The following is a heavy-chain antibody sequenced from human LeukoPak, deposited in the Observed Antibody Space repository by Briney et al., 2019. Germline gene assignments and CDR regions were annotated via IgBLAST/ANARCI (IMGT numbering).Heavy chain of an antibody. CDR2: ISGSGGST. V-gene: IGHV3-23*01. J-gene: IGHJ5*02. Sequence: GGSLRLSCAASGFTFSSYAMSWVRQAPGKGLEWVSAISGSGGSTYYADSVKGRFTISRDNSKNTLYLKMNSLRAEDTAVYYCAKDSSSWRNNWFDPWGQGTLVTVSS. CDR3: AKDSSSWRNNWFDP. D-gene: IGHD6-13*01. CDR1: GFTFSSYA.